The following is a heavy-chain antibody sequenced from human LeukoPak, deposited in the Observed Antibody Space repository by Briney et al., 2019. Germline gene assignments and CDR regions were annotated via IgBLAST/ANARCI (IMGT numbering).Heavy chain of an antibody. D-gene: IGHD3-10*01. V-gene: IGHV3-30-3*01. Sequence: GGSLRLSCAASGFTFSSYAMHWVRQAPGKGLEWVAVISYDGSNRYYADSVKGRFTISRDNSKNTLYLQMNSLRAEDTAVYYCARGEARVRGDIVFYFDYWGQGTLVTVSS. CDR1: GFTFSSYA. CDR2: ISYDGSNR. CDR3: ARGEARVRGDIVFYFDY. J-gene: IGHJ4*02.